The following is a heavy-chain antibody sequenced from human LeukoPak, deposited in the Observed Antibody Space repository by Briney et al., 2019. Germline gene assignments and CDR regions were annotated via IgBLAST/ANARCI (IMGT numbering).Heavy chain of an antibody. Sequence: SETLSLTCTVSGGSINSYYWSWIRQPPGKGLEWIGYIYYSGSTNYDPSLKSRVTISVDTSKNQFSLRLSSVTAADTAVYYCARVTGYMTEDYFDYWGQGTLITVSS. J-gene: IGHJ4*02. V-gene: IGHV4-59*01. CDR2: IYYSGST. D-gene: IGHD6-13*01. CDR1: GGSINSYY. CDR3: ARVTGYMTEDYFDY.